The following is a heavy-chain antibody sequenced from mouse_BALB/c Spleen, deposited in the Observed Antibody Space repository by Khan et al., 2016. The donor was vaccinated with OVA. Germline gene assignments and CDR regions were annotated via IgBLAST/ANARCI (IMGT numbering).Heavy chain of an antibody. D-gene: IGHD4-1*01. Sequence: VQLQQSGPELVEPGASVKMSCKASGYTFTNYVIHWVKQKPGQGLEWIGYIHPDIADTRYNEKFKGKATLTSDISSTTAYMDLSSLTSEDSAVYYWAREASSWDFSFPYWGQGTLVTVSA. CDR2: IHPDIADT. CDR1: GYTFTNYV. V-gene: IGHV1S136*01. CDR3: AREASSWDFSFPY. J-gene: IGHJ3*01.